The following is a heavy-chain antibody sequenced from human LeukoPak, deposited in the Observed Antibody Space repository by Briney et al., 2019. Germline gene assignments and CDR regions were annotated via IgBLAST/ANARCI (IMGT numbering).Heavy chain of an antibody. V-gene: IGHV3-30*18. Sequence: GGSLRLSCAASGFTFSSYGMRWVRQAPGKGPEWVAVISYDGSNKYYADSVKGRFTISRDNSKNTLYLQMNSLRAEDTAVYYCAKPSLPGSGSYWDAFDIWGQGTMVTVSS. J-gene: IGHJ3*02. D-gene: IGHD3-10*01. CDR3: AKPSLPGSGSYWDAFDI. CDR1: GFTFSSYG. CDR2: ISYDGSNK.